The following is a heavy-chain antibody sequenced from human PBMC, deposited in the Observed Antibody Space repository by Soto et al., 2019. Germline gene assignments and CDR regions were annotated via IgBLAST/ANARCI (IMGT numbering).Heavy chain of an antibody. CDR3: ARSSGYSSSYRF. D-gene: IGHD3-22*01. CDR2: IYYSGST. J-gene: IGHJ4*02. V-gene: IGHV4-59*01. CDR1: GGSISSYY. Sequence: PSETLSLTCTVSGGSISSYYWSWIRQPPGKGLEWIGYIYYSGSTNYNPSLKSRVTISVDTSKNQFSLKLSSVTAADTAVYYCARSSGYSSSYRFRGQGTLVTLS.